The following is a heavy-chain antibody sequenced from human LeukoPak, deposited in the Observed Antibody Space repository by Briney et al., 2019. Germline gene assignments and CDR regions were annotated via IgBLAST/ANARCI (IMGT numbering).Heavy chain of an antibody. CDR3: ARDANYYDSSGLEGYFDY. D-gene: IGHD3-22*01. CDR1: GFTFSSYG. J-gene: IGHJ4*02. Sequence: GGSLRLSCAASGFTFSSYGMHWVRQAPGKGLEWVAVIWYDGSNKYYADSVKGRFTISRDNSKNTLYLQMNSLRAEDTAVYYCARDANYYDSSGLEGYFDYWGQGTLVTVSS. V-gene: IGHV3-33*08. CDR2: IWYDGSNK.